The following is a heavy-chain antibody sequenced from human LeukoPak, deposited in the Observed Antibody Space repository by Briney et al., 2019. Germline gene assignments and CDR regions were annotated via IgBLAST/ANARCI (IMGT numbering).Heavy chain of an antibody. D-gene: IGHD2-2*01. CDR3: ARERVNKGTSFTFDY. J-gene: IGHJ4*02. CDR2: IYTSGGT. V-gene: IGHV4-4*07. CDR1: GGSISSYY. Sequence: SETLSLTCTVSGGSISSYYWSWIRQPAGKGLEWIGRIYTSGGTNYNPSLKSRVTMSVDTSKNQFSLKLSSVTAADTAVYYCARERVNKGTSFTFDYWGQGTLVTVSS.